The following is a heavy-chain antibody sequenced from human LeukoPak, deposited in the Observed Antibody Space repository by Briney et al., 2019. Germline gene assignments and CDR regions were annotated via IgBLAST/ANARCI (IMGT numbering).Heavy chain of an antibody. D-gene: IGHD3-10*01. CDR2: ISGSGGRT. J-gene: IGHJ4*02. V-gene: IGHV3-23*01. CDR1: GFTFSSHG. Sequence: GGSLRLSCAASGFTFSSHGMNWVRQAPGKGLEWVSGISGSGGRTYYADSVKGRFTISRDNAKNSLYLQMNSLRAEDTAVYYCARDQYYGSGTYYNSSKGYFDYWGQGTLVTVSS. CDR3: ARDQYYGSGTYYNSSKGYFDY.